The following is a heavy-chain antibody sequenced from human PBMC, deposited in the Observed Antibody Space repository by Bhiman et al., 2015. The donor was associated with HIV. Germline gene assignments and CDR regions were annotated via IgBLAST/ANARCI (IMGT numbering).Heavy chain of an antibody. V-gene: IGHV3-9*01. Sequence: EVQLVESGGGLVQPGRSLRLSCAASGFTFDDYAMHWVRQAPGKGLEWVSGISWNSGSIGYADSVKGRFTISRDNAKNSLYLQMNSLRAEDTALYYCAKEGYSSSWGQGTLVTVSS. CDR1: GFTFDDYA. D-gene: IGHD6-13*01. CDR2: ISWNSGSI. CDR3: AKEGYSSS. J-gene: IGHJ4*02.